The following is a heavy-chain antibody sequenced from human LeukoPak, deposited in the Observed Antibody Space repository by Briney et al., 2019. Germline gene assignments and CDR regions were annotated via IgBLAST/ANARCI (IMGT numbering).Heavy chain of an antibody. J-gene: IGHJ4*02. CDR1: GFIFSTYG. CDR2: TRSDGSGE. V-gene: IGHV3-30*02. Sequence: GGSLRLSCVASGFIFSTYGMHWVRQAPGKGLEWVAFTRSDGSGEYYTDSVKGRFTISRDNSKNTLYLQTNSLRVEDTAVYYCGKHDSASDYWGQGTLVTVSS. CDR3: GKHDSASDY. D-gene: IGHD1-26*01.